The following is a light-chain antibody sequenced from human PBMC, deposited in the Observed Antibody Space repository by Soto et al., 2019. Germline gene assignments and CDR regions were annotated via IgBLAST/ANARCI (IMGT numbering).Light chain of an antibody. CDR3: QQYGSSPGFT. V-gene: IGKV3-20*01. Sequence: EIVLTQSPGTLSLSPGERATLSCRASQSVSSSYLAWYQQKPGQAPRLLIYGASSRATGIPDRFSGSGSGTAFTLTISRLEPEDFSVYYCQQYGSSPGFTFGPGTKVHIK. CDR2: GAS. CDR1: QSVSSSY. J-gene: IGKJ3*01.